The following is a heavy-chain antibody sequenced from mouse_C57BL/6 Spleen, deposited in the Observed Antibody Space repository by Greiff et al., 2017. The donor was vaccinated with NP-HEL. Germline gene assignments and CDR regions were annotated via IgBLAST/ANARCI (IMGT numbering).Heavy chain of an antibody. V-gene: IGHV5-17*01. J-gene: IGHJ3*01. CDR3: ARPNWDVPWFAY. Sequence: EVQLVESGGGLVKPGGSLKLSCAASGFTFSDYGMHWVRQAPEKGLEWVAYISSGSSTIYYADTVKGRFTISRDNAKNTLFLQMTSLRSEDTAMYSCARPNWDVPWFAYWGQGTLVTVSA. CDR2: ISSGSSTI. CDR1: GFTFSDYG. D-gene: IGHD4-1*01.